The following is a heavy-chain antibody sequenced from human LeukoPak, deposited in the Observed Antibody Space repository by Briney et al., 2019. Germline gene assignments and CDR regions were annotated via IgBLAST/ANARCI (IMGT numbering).Heavy chain of an antibody. CDR2: IHYSGST. V-gene: IGHV4-59*12. D-gene: IGHD4-17*01. CDR3: ARDRGVYGDYGYYYYYMDV. CDR1: GGLISSDY. J-gene: IGHJ6*03. Sequence: SETLSLTCTVSGGLISSDYWSWIRQSPGKGLEWIANIHYSGSTNFNPSLKSRVSISVDKSKTHFSLKLSSVTAADTAVYYCARDRGVYGDYGYYYYYMDVWGKGTTVTVSS.